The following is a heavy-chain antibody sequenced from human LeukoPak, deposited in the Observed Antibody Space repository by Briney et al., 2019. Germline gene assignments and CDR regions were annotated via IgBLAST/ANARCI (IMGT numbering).Heavy chain of an antibody. CDR1: GFTFDDYA. V-gene: IGHV3-9*01. D-gene: IGHD6-19*01. CDR2: ISWNSGSI. J-gene: IGHJ3*02. Sequence: PGRSLRLSCAASGFTFDDYAMHWVRQAPGKGLEWVSGISWNSGSIGYADSVKGRFTISRDNAKNSMYLQMNSLRAEDTAMYYCARIAVAGSYAFDIWGQGTMVTVSS. CDR3: ARIAVAGSYAFDI.